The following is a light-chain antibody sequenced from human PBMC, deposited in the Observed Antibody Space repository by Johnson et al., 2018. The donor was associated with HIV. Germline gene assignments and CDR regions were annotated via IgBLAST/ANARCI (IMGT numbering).Light chain of an antibody. J-gene: IGLJ1*01. CDR2: DNN. CDR1: TSNIGKSY. Sequence: QSVLTQPPSVSAAPGQKVTISCSGSTSNIGKSYVSWYQQLPGTAPKLLIYDNNKRPSGIPDRFSGSKSGTSTTLGITGLQTGDEADYYCGTWDGSLSAGVFGTGTKVTVL. V-gene: IGLV1-51*01. CDR3: GTWDGSLSAGV.